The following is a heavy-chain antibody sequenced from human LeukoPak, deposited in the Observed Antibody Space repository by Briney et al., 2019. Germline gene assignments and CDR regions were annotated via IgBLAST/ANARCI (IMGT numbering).Heavy chain of an antibody. CDR1: GFAFSDYW. V-gene: IGHV3-7*03. D-gene: IGHD3-10*01. Sequence: GGSLRLSCAASGFAFSDYWMTWVRQAPGKGLEWVANIKQDGSEKYLVDSVKGRFTISRDNAKGSLYLQMNSMRAEDTAVYYCVRDQRVSYYYYGMDVWGQGTTVTVSS. CDR2: IKQDGSEK. J-gene: IGHJ6*02. CDR3: VRDQRVSYYYYGMDV.